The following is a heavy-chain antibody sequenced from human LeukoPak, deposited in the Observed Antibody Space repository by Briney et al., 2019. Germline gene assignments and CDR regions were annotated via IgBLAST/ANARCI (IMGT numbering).Heavy chain of an antibody. CDR2: IYHSGST. V-gene: IGHV4-4*02. CDR1: GGSISSSNW. J-gene: IGHJ6*03. Sequence: PSETLSLTCAVSGGSISSSNWWSWVRPPPGKGLEWIGEIYHSGSTDYNPSLKSRVTISVDKSKNHFSLKLSSVTAADTAVYYCAVSSSYYYYYMDVWGKGTTVTVSS. D-gene: IGHD6-6*01. CDR3: AVSSSYYYYYMDV.